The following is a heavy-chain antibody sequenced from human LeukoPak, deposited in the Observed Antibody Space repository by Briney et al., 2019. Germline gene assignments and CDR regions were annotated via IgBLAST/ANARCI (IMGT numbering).Heavy chain of an antibody. J-gene: IGHJ5*02. CDR3: ARDRRMYSSSWYTHRANWFDP. D-gene: IGHD6-13*01. V-gene: IGHV1-18*01. CDR1: GYTFTSYG. Sequence: RASVKVSCKASGYTFTSYGISWVRQAPGQGLEWMGWISAYNGNTNYAQKLQGRVTMTTDTSTSTAYMELRSLRSDDTAVYYCARDRRMYSSSWYTHRANWFDPWGQGTLVTVSS. CDR2: ISAYNGNT.